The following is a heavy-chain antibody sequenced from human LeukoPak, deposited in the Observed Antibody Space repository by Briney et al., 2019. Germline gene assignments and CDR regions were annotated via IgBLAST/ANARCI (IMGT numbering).Heavy chain of an antibody. CDR2: VFYSGRT. D-gene: IGHD2-2*01. Sequence: PSETLSLTCTVSGGSISSSSYYWGWIRQPPGKGLEWNGSVFYSGRTYYNPSLKSRVTIFVDPSKNQFSLNLRSVTAADTAVYYCARHERCSSINCIYNWFDPWGQGTLVIVSS. CDR1: GGSISSSSYY. CDR3: ARHERCSSINCIYNWFDP. V-gene: IGHV4-39*01. J-gene: IGHJ5*02.